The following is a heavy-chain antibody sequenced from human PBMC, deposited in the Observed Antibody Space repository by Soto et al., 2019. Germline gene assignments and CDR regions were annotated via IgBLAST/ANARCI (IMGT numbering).Heavy chain of an antibody. Sequence: SETLSLTCAVYGGSFSGYYWTWIRQPPGTGLEWIGEINHSGSTNYNPSLKSRVTISVDTSKNQFSLKVSSVTAADPAVYFCSRHTGSWQSWFDPWGQGTLVTVS. D-gene: IGHD6-13*01. CDR1: GGSFSGYY. CDR2: INHSGST. CDR3: SRHTGSWQSWFDP. V-gene: IGHV4-34*01. J-gene: IGHJ5*02.